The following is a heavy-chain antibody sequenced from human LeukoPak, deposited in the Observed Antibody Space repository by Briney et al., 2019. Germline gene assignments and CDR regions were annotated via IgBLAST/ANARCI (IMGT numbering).Heavy chain of an antibody. V-gene: IGHV3-9*01. Sequence: PGRSLRLSCAASGFTFDDYAMHWVRQAPGKGLEWVSGISWNSGSIGYADSVKGRFTISRDNAKNSLYLQMNSLRAEDTAVYYCARWGRGYFDYWGQGTLVTVSS. CDR3: ARWGRGYFDY. CDR1: GFTFDDYA. J-gene: IGHJ4*02. CDR2: ISWNSGSI. D-gene: IGHD5-24*01.